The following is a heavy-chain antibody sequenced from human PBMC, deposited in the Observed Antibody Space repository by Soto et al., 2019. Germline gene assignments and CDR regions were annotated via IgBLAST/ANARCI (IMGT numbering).Heavy chain of an antibody. Sequence: GGSLRLSCAASGFIFSDYSLNWVRQAPGKGLEWVSYISFRSIRKLYADSVRGRFTISRDDAKNSVFLQMNGLRDEDTAVYYWTRDGGRAYGMEVWGQGTTVSVSS. CDR3: TRDGGRAYGMEV. V-gene: IGHV3-48*02. J-gene: IGHJ6*02. CDR2: ISFRSIRK. D-gene: IGHD3-16*01. CDR1: GFIFSDYS.